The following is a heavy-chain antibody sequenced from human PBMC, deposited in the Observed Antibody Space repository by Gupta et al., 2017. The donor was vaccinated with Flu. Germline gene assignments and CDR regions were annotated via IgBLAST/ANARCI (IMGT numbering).Heavy chain of an antibody. V-gene: IGHV3-33*01. D-gene: IGHD3-3*01. J-gene: IGHJ6*02. CDR2: IWYDGSNK. Sequence: QVQLVESGGGVVQPGRSLRLSCAASGFTFSSYGMHWVRQAPGTGLEWVAVIWYDGSNKYYADSVKGRFTISRDNSKNTLYLQMNSLRAEDTAVYYCARGETIFGVALYYYGMDVWGQGTTVTVSS. CDR1: GFTFSSYG. CDR3: ARGETIFGVALYYYGMDV.